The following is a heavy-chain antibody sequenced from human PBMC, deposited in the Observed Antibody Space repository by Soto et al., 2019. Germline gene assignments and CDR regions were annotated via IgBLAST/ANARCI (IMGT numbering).Heavy chain of an antibody. CDR2: IYWNDDK. V-gene: IGHV2-5*01. Sequence: SGPTLVNPTQTLTLTCTFSGFSLSTSGVGVGWIRQPPGKALEWLALIYWNDDKRYSPSLKSRLTITKDTSKNQVVLTTTNMDPVDTATYYCALLLSSSWYVVFDYWGQGTLVTVSS. CDR1: GFSLSTSGVG. CDR3: ALLLSSSWYVVFDY. D-gene: IGHD6-13*01. J-gene: IGHJ4*02.